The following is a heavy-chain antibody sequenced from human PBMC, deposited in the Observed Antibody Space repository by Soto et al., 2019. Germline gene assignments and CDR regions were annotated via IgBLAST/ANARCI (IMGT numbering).Heavy chain of an antibody. Sequence: QVQLQESGPGLVKPSQTLSLTCTVSGGSISSGGYYWSWIRQHPGKGLEWIGYIYYSGSNYYNPSLKSRVTRSVDTSKNQFSLKLSSVTAADTAVYYCARGRGITMVRGASNWFDPWGQGTLVTVS. CDR3: ARGRGITMVRGASNWFDP. J-gene: IGHJ5*02. CDR2: IYYSGSN. CDR1: GGSISSGGYY. V-gene: IGHV4-31*03. D-gene: IGHD3-10*01.